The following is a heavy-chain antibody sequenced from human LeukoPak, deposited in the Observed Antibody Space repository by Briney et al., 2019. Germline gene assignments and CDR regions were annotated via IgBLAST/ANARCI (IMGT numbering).Heavy chain of an antibody. Sequence: GRSLRLSCAASGFTFSSYAMHWVRQAPGKGLEWVAVISYDGSNKYYADSVKGRFTISRDNSKNTLYLQMNSLRAEDTAVYYCARSYCSSTSCYTRDAFDIWGQGTMVTVSS. CDR2: ISYDGSNK. J-gene: IGHJ3*02. D-gene: IGHD2-2*02. CDR3: ARSYCSSTSCYTRDAFDI. CDR1: GFTFSSYA. V-gene: IGHV3-30-3*01.